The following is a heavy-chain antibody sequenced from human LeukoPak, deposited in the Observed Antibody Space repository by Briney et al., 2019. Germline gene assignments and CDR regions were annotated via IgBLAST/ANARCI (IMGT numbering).Heavy chain of an antibody. CDR1: GGTFSSYA. Sequence: PWASVKVSCKASGGTFSSYAISWVRQAPGQGLEWMGGIIPIFGTANYAQKFQGRVTITADESTSTAYMELSSLRSEDTAVYYCAKSAVSIAAAGNDALDIWGQGTMVTVSS. V-gene: IGHV1-69*13. D-gene: IGHD6-13*01. CDR2: IIPIFGTA. J-gene: IGHJ3*02. CDR3: AKSAVSIAAAGNDALDI.